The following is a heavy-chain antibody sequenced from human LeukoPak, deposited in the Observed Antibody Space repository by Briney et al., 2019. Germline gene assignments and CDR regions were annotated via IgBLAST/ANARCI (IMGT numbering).Heavy chain of an antibody. CDR3: ARPGNYYDSSGYYSEYFQH. Sequence: PSETLSLTCSVSGDFISNRNYYWGWIRQPPGKGLEWIGSIFYSGSTYYNPSLKSRVTISVDTSKNQFSLKLSSVTAADTAVYYCARPGNYYDSSGYYSEYFQHWGQGTLVTVSS. CDR1: GDFISNRNYY. J-gene: IGHJ1*01. V-gene: IGHV4-39*01. D-gene: IGHD3-22*01. CDR2: IFYSGST.